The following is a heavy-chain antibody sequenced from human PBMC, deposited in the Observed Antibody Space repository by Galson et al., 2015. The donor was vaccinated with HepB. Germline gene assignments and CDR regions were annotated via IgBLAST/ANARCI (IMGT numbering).Heavy chain of an antibody. Sequence: SLRLSCAASGFAFDSHAMSWVRQAPGRGLEWISGISGNGDSTCYADSVKGRFTVSRDKSNNMLYLQMNSLRAADAGLYFCSKGYGLFDSWAQGILVTVSS. J-gene: IGHJ5*01. CDR3: SKGYGLFDS. CDR2: ISGNGDST. CDR1: GFAFDSHA. D-gene: IGHD5-18*01. V-gene: IGHV3-23*01.